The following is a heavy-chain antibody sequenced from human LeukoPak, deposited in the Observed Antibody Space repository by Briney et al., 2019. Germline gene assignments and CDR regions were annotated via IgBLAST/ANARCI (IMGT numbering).Heavy chain of an antibody. D-gene: IGHD3-16*01. Sequence: PSETLSLTCTVSGGSISSSSYYWGWIRQPPGKGLEWIGSIYYSGSTYYNPSLKSRVTISVDTSKNQFSLKLSSVTAADTAVYYCATIGAPVTEFDYWGQGTLVTVSS. CDR2: IYYSGST. CDR1: GGSISSSSYY. J-gene: IGHJ4*02. CDR3: ATIGAPVTEFDY. V-gene: IGHV4-39*01.